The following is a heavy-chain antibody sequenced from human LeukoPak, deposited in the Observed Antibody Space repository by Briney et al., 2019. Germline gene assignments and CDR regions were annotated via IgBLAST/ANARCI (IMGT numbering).Heavy chain of an antibody. CDR1: GFTFSSYA. Sequence: SLRLSCAASGFTFSSYAMHWVRQAPGKGLEWVAVISYDGSNKYYADFVKGRFTISRDNSKNTLYLQMNSLRAEDTAVYYCARDKGYYGSGSYYSFDYWGQGTLVTVSS. CDR2: ISYDGSNK. J-gene: IGHJ4*02. CDR3: ARDKGYYGSGSYYSFDY. V-gene: IGHV3-30*04. D-gene: IGHD3-10*01.